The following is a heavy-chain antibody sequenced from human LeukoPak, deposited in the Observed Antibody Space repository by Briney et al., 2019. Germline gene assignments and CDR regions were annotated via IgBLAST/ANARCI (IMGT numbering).Heavy chain of an antibody. D-gene: IGHD2-15*01. Sequence: SEPLSLTCAVSGYSISSGYYWGWIRHPPGKGLEWIGNIYHSGSTYYNLSLKSRVTISVDTSKNQFSLKLSSVTAAETAVYYCARILGAYCSGGSCPDAFDIWGQGTMVTVSS. V-gene: IGHV4-38-2*01. CDR1: GYSISSGYY. CDR2: IYHSGST. J-gene: IGHJ3*02. CDR3: ARILGAYCSGGSCPDAFDI.